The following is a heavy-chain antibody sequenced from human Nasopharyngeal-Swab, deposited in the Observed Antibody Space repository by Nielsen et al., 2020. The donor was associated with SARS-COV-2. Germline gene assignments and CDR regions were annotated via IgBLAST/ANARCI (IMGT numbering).Heavy chain of an antibody. V-gene: IGHV3-21*01. D-gene: IGHD6-19*01. CDR1: GFTFDDYA. CDR2: INSFSTYI. CDR3: ARMADSSGWYIDY. Sequence: GGSLRLSCAASGFTFDDYAMNWVRQAPGKGLEWVSSINSFSTYIYYADSVKGRFTISRDNAKNSLFLQLSSLRVEDSAVYYCARMADSSGWYIDYWGQGTLVTVSS. J-gene: IGHJ4*02.